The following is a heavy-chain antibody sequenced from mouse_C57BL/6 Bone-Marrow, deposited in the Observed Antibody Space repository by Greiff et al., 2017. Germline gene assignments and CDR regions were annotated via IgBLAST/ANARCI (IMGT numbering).Heavy chain of an antibody. D-gene: IGHD2-13*01. V-gene: IGHV1-55*01. Sequence: QVQLQQPGAELVKPGASVKMSCKASGYTFTSYWITWVKQRPGQGLEWIGDIYPGSGSTNYNEKFKSKATLTVDTSSSTAYMQLSSLTSEDSAVYYCATPWDGDYDWFAYWGQGTLVTVAA. CDR2: IYPGSGST. J-gene: IGHJ3*01. CDR3: ATPWDGDYDWFAY. CDR1: GYTFTSYW.